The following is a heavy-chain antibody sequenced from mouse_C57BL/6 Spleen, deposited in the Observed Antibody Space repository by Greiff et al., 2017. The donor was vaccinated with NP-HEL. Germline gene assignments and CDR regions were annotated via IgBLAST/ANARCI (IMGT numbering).Heavy chain of an antibody. Sequence: EVQGVESGGGLVQPGGSLKLSCAASGFTFSDYYMYWVRQTPEKRLEWVAYISNGGGSTYYPDTVKGRFTISRDNAKNTLYLQMSRLKSEDTAMYYCARRAPYYGSSNYYAMDYWGQGTSVTVSS. V-gene: IGHV5-12*01. CDR3: ARRAPYYGSSNYYAMDY. CDR1: GFTFSDYY. CDR2: ISNGGGST. J-gene: IGHJ4*01. D-gene: IGHD1-1*01.